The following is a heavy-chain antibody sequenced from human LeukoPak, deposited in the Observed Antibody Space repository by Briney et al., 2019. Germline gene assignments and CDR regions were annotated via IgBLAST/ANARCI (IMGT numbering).Heavy chain of an antibody. J-gene: IGHJ4*02. Sequence: PGGSLRLSCAASGFTFSSYWVSWVRQAPGKGLEWVANIKQDGSEKYYVDSVKGRFTISRDNAKNSLYLQMNSLRAEDTAVYYCATMVRGVTYYFDYWGQGTLVTVSS. CDR2: IKQDGSEK. CDR3: ATMVRGVTYYFDY. V-gene: IGHV3-7*01. D-gene: IGHD3-10*01. CDR1: GFTFSSYW.